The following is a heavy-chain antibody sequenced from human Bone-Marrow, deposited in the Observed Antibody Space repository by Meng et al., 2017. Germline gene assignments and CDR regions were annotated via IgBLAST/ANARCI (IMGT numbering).Heavy chain of an antibody. CDR2: ISGSGGNT. CDR3: GDVDTAMVPFDY. J-gene: IGHJ4*02. Sequence: GGSLRLSCVPSGFTFSSYEMNWVRQAPGKGLEWVAYISGSGGNTYYVDSVKGRFTISRDNSKNTLYLQMNSLRAEDTAVYYCGDVDTAMVPFDYWGQGTLVTVSS. CDR1: GFTFSSYE. D-gene: IGHD5-18*01. V-gene: IGHV3-23*01.